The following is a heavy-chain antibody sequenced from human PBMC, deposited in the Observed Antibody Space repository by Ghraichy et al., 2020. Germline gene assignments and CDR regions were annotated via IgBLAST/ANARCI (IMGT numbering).Heavy chain of an antibody. J-gene: IGHJ4*02. Sequence: GESLNISCAASGFTFSSYAISWVRQAPGKGLQWVSAIGGSGGSTYYADSVKGRFTISRDNSKNTLYLQMNSLRAEDTAVYYCAKVRTGSYYYLDSWGQGTLVTVSS. CDR2: IGGSGGST. V-gene: IGHV3-23*01. D-gene: IGHD1-26*01. CDR1: GFTFSSYA. CDR3: AKVRTGSYYYLDS.